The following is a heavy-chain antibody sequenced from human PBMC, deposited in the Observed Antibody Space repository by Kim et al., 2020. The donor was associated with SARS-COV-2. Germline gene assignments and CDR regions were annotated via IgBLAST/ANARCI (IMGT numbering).Heavy chain of an antibody. CDR3: ASQRASIQLWGFDY. CDR1: GGTFSSYA. D-gene: IGHD5-18*01. CDR2: IIPIFGTA. V-gene: IGHV1-69*13. Sequence: SVKVSCKASGGTFSSYAISWVRQAPGQGLEWMGGIIPIFGTANYAQKFQGRVTITADESTSTAYMELSSLRSEDTAVYYCASQRASIQLWGFDYWGQGTLVTVSS. J-gene: IGHJ4*02.